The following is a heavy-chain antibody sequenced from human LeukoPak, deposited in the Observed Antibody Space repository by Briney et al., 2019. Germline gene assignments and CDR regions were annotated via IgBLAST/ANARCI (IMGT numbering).Heavy chain of an antibody. Sequence: GRSLRLSCAASGFSFSSHGMHWVRQAPGKGLEWVSTISGSAGTTYYADSVKGRLTISRDNSNNTLYLRMNDLRAEDTAVYYCAKERYTATFTALLDYWGQGTLVTVSS. J-gene: IGHJ4*02. CDR3: AKERYTATFTALLDY. D-gene: IGHD5-18*01. CDR1: GFSFSSHG. CDR2: ISGSAGTT. V-gene: IGHV3-23*01.